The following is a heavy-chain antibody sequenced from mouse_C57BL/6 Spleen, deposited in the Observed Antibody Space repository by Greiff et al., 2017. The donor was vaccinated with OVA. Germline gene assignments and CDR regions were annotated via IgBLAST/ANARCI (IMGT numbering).Heavy chain of an antibody. Sequence: EVQLQQSGPELVKPGASVKISCKASGYTFTDYYMNWVKQSHGKSLEWIGDINPNNGGTSYNQKFKGKATLTVDKSSSTAYMELRSLTSEDSAVYYCARRGKDGYHWYFDVWGTGTTVTVSS. V-gene: IGHV1-26*01. D-gene: IGHD2-3*01. CDR3: ARRGKDGYHWYFDV. CDR2: INPNNGGT. CDR1: GYTFTDYY. J-gene: IGHJ1*03.